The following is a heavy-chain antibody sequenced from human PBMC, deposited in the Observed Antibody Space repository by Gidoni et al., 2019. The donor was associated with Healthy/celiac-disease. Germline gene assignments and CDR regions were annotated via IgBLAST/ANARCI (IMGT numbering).Heavy chain of an antibody. CDR2: INHSGST. CDR1: GGSFSGYY. Sequence: QVQLQQWGAGLLKPSETLSLTCAVYGGSFSGYYWSWIRQPPGKGLEWIGEINHSGSTNYNPSLKSRVTISVDTSKNQFSLKLSSVTAADTAVYYCARGAAPRFEFLEWFRRPNWFDPWGQGTLVTVSS. D-gene: IGHD3-3*01. CDR3: ARGAAPRFEFLEWFRRPNWFDP. V-gene: IGHV4-34*01. J-gene: IGHJ5*02.